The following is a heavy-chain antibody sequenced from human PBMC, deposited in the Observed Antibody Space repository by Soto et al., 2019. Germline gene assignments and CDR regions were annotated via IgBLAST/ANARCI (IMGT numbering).Heavy chain of an antibody. CDR3: ARDIGAYYDFWSGYYPGYYYYYGMDV. CDR2: INPSGGST. CDR1: GYTFTSYY. Sequence: VKVSCKASGYTFTSYYMHWVRQAPGQGLEWMGIINPSGGSTSYAQKFQGRVTMTRDTSTSTVYMELSSLRSEDTAVYYCARDIGAYYDFWSGYYPGYYYYYGMDVWGQGTTVTVSS. J-gene: IGHJ6*02. V-gene: IGHV1-46*01. D-gene: IGHD3-3*01.